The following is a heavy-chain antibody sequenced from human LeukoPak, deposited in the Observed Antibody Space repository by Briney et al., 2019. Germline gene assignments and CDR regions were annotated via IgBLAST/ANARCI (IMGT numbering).Heavy chain of an antibody. Sequence: PGGSLRLSCAASGFTFSSYEMNWVRQAPGKGLEWVSYISGSGRTIYYADSVRGRFTISRDNAKNSLSLQMNSLRDEDTAVYYCARMWFGELHWGQGTLVTVSS. J-gene: IGHJ4*02. D-gene: IGHD3-10*01. CDR1: GFTFSSYE. CDR2: ISGSGRTI. V-gene: IGHV3-48*03. CDR3: ARMWFGELH.